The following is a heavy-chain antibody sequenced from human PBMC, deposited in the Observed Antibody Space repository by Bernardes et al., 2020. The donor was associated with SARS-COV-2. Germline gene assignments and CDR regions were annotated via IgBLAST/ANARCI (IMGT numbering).Heavy chain of an antibody. CDR1: GGSISSSSYY. V-gene: IGHV4-39*01. J-gene: IGHJ6*02. CDR3: AGETLGKGYYDFWSGYYNYYYYGMDV. D-gene: IGHD3-3*01. Sequence: SETLSLTCTVSGGSISSSSYYWGWIRQPPGKGLEWIGSIYYSGSTYYNPSLKSRVTISVDTSKNQFSLKLSSVTAADTAVYYCAGETLGKGYYDFWSGYYNYYYYGMDVWGQGTTVTVSS. CDR2: IYYSGST.